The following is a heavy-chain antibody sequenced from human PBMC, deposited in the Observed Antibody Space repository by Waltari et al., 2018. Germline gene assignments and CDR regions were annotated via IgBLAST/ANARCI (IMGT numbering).Heavy chain of an antibody. CDR1: GGSSSAFY. V-gene: IGHV4-34*01. Sequence: QVHLQQSGAGLLRPSQTLSLTCPVYGGSSSAFYWSWIRQAPGKGLEWLGEIYHGGSTNYNPSLRGRITISAATSKTEFYLTLNSVTAADTAVYYCVRNQWKVSLFDFWGQGAKVSVSS. CDR2: IYHGGST. J-gene: IGHJ4*02. D-gene: IGHD1-1*01. CDR3: VRNQWKVSLFDF.